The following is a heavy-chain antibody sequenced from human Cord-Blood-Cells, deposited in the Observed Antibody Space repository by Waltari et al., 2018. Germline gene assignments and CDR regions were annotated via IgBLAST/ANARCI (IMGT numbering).Heavy chain of an antibody. CDR2: IFSNDEK. Sequence: QVTLKESGPVLVKPTETLTLTCSVSGVPPSNARMGLSWIRHPPVKALELLAHIFSNDEKTYSPSLKSTLTIANETSKSQLVSTRTYMDPVETASCCCSRGWPQVGSAGFDYCRQGALVTVST. CDR1: GVPPSNARMG. V-gene: IGHV2-26*01. CDR3: SRGWPQVGSAGFDY. D-gene: IGHD6-13*01. J-gene: IGHJ4*02.